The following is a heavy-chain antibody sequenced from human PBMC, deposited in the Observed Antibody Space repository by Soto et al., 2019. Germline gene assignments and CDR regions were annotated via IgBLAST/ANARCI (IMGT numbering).Heavy chain of an antibody. D-gene: IGHD2-2*01. CDR1: GGSISNNIYL. V-gene: IGHV4-39*01. Sequence: QLQLQESGPGLVKPSETLSLICTVSGGSISNNIYLWGWIRQPPGKGLECIATLYYTGSASYNPSSRSRVTISVDTSKNQASLQLTSVTAADTAMYYCASSIPTWSLSWGQGALVSGSS. CDR2: LYYTGSA. CDR3: ASSIPTWSLS. J-gene: IGHJ5*02.